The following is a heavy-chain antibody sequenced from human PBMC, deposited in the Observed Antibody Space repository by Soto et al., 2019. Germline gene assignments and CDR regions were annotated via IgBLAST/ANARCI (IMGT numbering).Heavy chain of an antibody. V-gene: IGHV4-30-2*01. CDR2: IYHSGST. J-gene: IGHJ3*02. Sequence: SETLSLTCTVSGGSISSGGYSWSWIRQPPGKGLEWIGYIYHSGSTYYNPSLKSRVTISVDRSKNQFSLKLSSVTAADTAVYYCARDASLTVDAFDMWGQGTMVTVSS. D-gene: IGHD3-16*02. CDR1: GGSISSGGYS. CDR3: ARDASLTVDAFDM.